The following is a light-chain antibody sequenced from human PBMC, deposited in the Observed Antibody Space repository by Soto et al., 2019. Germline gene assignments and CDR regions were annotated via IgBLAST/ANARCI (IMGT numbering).Light chain of an antibody. CDR1: QGISSA. CDR2: DAS. Sequence: AIQLTQSQSSLSASVGDRVTITCRASQGISSALAWYQQKPGKAPKLLIYDASSLESGVPSRFSGSGSGTDFTLTISSLQPEDFATYYCQQFNSYPLFGPGTKVDIK. CDR3: QQFNSYPL. J-gene: IGKJ3*01. V-gene: IGKV1-13*02.